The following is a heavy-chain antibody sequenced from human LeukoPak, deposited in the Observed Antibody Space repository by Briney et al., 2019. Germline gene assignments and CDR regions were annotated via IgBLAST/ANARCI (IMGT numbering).Heavy chain of an antibody. CDR3: ARGEAVAGNYYYYYMDV. Sequence: SETLSLTCTVSGGSISIDSLTTYYWSWVRQPAGKGLEWIGRIYTSGSTNYNPSLKSRVTMSVDTSKNQFSLKLSSVTAADTAVYYCARGEAVAGNYYYYYMDVWGKGTTVTISS. J-gene: IGHJ6*03. CDR1: GGSISIDSLTTYY. D-gene: IGHD6-19*01. CDR2: IYTSGST. V-gene: IGHV4-4*07.